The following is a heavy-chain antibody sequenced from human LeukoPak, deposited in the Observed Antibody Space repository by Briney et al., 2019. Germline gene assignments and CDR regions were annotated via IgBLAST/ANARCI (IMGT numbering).Heavy chain of an antibody. CDR1: GFTFSSYG. CDR3: AKGLFDDSSGYYPPPTAFDI. Sequence: GGSLRLSCAASGFTFSSYGMHWVRQAPGKGLEWVAVISYDGSNKYYADSVKGRFTISRDNSKNTLYLQMNSLRAEDTAVYYCAKGLFDDSSGYYPPPTAFDIWGQGTMVTVSS. CDR2: ISYDGSNK. J-gene: IGHJ3*02. D-gene: IGHD3-22*01. V-gene: IGHV3-30*12.